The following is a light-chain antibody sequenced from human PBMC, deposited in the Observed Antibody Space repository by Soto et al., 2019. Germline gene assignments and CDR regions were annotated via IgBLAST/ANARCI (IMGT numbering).Light chain of an antibody. Sequence: DIQMTQSPSTLSASVGDRVTITCRASQSISGWVAWYQQKPGKAPKLLIYKASSLESGVPSRFSGRGSGAEFTLCISSLQPDDFATYYCQHYSTYLWTFGQGAKGEIK. V-gene: IGKV1-5*03. CDR2: KAS. CDR1: QSISGW. CDR3: QHYSTYLWT. J-gene: IGKJ1*01.